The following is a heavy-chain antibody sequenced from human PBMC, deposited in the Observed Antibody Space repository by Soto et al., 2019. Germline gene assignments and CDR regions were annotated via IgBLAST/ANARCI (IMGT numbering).Heavy chain of an antibody. CDR3: ARWDRRCSPNCVEVADY. Sequence: QVQLVESGGGVVQPGRSLRLSCAASGFTFSSYGMHWVRQAPGKGLEWVAVIWYDGRNKYYADSVKGRFTISRDNSKNTWYRQMSSLRAGDTAVDYCARWDRRCSPNCVEVADYWGQGTLVTVSS. D-gene: IGHD2-2*01. CDR1: GFTFSSYG. CDR2: IWYDGRNK. V-gene: IGHV3-33*01. J-gene: IGHJ4*02.